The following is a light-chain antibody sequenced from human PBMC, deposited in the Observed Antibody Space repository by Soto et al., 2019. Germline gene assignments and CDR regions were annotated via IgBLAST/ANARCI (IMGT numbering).Light chain of an antibody. CDR3: QQLNSYPYT. CDR1: QGVTTY. J-gene: IGKJ2*01. CDR2: AAS. Sequence: DIQLTQSPSFLSASVGDRVTITCRASQGVTTYLAWYQQNPGQAPKLLIYAASTLQSGVPSRFSGSGSGTEFPLTISSLQPEDFATYYCQQLNSYPYTFGQGTKLEIK. V-gene: IGKV1-9*01.